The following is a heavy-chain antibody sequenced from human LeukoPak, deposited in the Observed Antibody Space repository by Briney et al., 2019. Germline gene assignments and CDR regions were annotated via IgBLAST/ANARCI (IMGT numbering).Heavy chain of an antibody. J-gene: IGHJ4*02. CDR3: AKARYYYGSGSYPTPFDY. CDR2: ISYDGSNK. CDR1: GFTFSSYG. Sequence: PGGSLRLSCAASGFTFSSYGVHWVRQAPGKGLEWVAAISYDGSNKYYADSVKGRFTISRDNSKNTLYLQMNSLRAEDTAVYYCAKARYYYGSGSYPTPFDYWGQGTLVTVSS. D-gene: IGHD3-10*01. V-gene: IGHV3-30*18.